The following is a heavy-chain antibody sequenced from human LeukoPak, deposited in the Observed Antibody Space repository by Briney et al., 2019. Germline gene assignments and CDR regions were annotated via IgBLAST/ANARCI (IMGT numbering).Heavy chain of an antibody. D-gene: IGHD3-22*01. J-gene: IGHJ4*02. CDR2: ISGGGGST. CDR3: AKSAYYDSSGFYREYYFDH. CDR1: EFTFNHYA. Sequence: GGSLRLSCAASEFTFNHYAMSWVRQAPGKGLEWVSSISGGGGSTYYADSVKGRFTISRDNSKNTLFLQMSSLIAGDTAVYYCAKSAYYDSSGFYREYYFDHWGQGTLVTVSP. V-gene: IGHV3-23*01.